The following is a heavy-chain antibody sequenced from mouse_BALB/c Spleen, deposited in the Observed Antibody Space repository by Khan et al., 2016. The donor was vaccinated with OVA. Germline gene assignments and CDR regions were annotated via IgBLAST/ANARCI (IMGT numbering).Heavy chain of an antibody. Sequence: IQLVQSGAELVKPGASVKLSCTASGFTITATYMHWVQQRPEQGLEWIGRIDPAYGNTKYDPKFQGKDTITADTSSNTAYLQLSSLTSEDTAVHYWGRINAWGQGTTVTVSS. V-gene: IGHV14-3*02. CDR2: IDPAYGNT. J-gene: IGHJ2*01. CDR1: GFTITATY. CDR3: GRINA.